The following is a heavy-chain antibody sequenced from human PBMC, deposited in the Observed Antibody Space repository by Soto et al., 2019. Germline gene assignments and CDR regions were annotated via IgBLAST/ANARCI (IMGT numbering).Heavy chain of an antibody. V-gene: IGHV5-51*01. CDR1: GYSFTSYW. CDR3: ASFYDFWSRAFDI. J-gene: IGHJ3*02. CDR2: IYPGDSDT. D-gene: IGHD3-3*01. Sequence: PGGSLRLSCKGSGYSFTSYWIGWVRQMPGKGLEWMGIIYPGDSDTRYSPSFQGQVTISADKSISTAYLQWSSLKASDTAMYYCASFYDFWSRAFDIWGQGTMVTVSS.